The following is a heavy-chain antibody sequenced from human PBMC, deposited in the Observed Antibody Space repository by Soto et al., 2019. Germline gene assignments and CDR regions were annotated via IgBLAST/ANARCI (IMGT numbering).Heavy chain of an antibody. D-gene: IGHD2-15*01. Sequence: ASVKVSCKASGGTFSSYAISWVRQAPGQGLEWMGGIIPIFGTANYAQKFQGRVTITADESTSTAYMELSSLRSEDTAVYYCARGGRALVVAFDYWGQGTLVTVSS. J-gene: IGHJ4*02. V-gene: IGHV1-69*13. CDR3: ARGGRALVVAFDY. CDR1: GGTFSSYA. CDR2: IIPIFGTA.